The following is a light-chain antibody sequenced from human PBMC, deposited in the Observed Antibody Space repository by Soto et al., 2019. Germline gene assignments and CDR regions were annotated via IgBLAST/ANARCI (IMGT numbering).Light chain of an antibody. Sequence: QSVLTQPPSVSAAPGQKVTISCSGSSSNIGNNYVSWYQQLQGTAPHLLIYDNDRRPSGIPDRFSGSKSGTSATLGVTGLQTGDEADYYCATWDSSLSAGVFGGGTKLTVL. CDR1: SSNIGNNY. CDR2: DND. CDR3: ATWDSSLSAGV. J-gene: IGLJ2*01. V-gene: IGLV1-51*01.